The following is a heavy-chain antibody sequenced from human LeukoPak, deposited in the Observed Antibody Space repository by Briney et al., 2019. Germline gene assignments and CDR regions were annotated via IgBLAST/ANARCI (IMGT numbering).Heavy chain of an antibody. Sequence: GGSLRLSCAASGFTFSSYSMNWVRQAPGKGLEWVSSISSSSSYIYYADSVKGRFTISRDNSKNTLYLQMNSLRAEDTAVYYCAKELYNWNDQPFDYWGQGTLVTVSS. V-gene: IGHV3-21*04. J-gene: IGHJ4*02. D-gene: IGHD1-20*01. CDR2: ISSSSSYI. CDR3: AKELYNWNDQPFDY. CDR1: GFTFSSYS.